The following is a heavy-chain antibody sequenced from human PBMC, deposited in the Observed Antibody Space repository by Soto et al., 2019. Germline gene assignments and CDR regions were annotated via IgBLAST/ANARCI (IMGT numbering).Heavy chain of an antibody. J-gene: IGHJ6*02. Sequence: GASVKVSCKASGYTFTSYGISWVRQAPGQGLEWMGWISAYNGNTNYTQKLQGRVTMTTDTSTSTAYMELRSLRSDDTAVYYCARDPIRDFGVDYYYYGMDVWGQGTTVTVSS. V-gene: IGHV1-18*01. CDR3: ARDPIRDFGVDYYYYGMDV. D-gene: IGHD3-3*01. CDR2: ISAYNGNT. CDR1: GYTFTSYG.